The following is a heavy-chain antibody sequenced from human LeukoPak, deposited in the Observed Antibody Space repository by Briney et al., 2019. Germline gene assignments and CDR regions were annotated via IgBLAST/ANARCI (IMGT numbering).Heavy chain of an antibody. V-gene: IGHV4-34*01. CDR3: ARPIFGRRFDY. J-gene: IGHJ4*02. Sequence: PSETLSLTCAVYGGSFSGYYWSWIRQPPGKGLEWIGEINHSGSTNYNPSLKSRVTISVDTSKNQFSLKLSSVTAADTAVYYCARPIFGRRFDYWGQGTLVTVSS. CDR1: GGSFSGYY. CDR2: INHSGST. D-gene: IGHD3-3*01.